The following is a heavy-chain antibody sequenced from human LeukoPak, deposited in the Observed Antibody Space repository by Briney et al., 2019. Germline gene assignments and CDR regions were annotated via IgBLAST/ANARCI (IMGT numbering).Heavy chain of an antibody. J-gene: IGHJ3*02. Sequence: GGSLRLSCAASGFTFSSYSMNWVRQAPGKGLEWVSSISSSSSYIYYADSVKGRFTISRDNSKNTLYLQMNSLRAEDTAVYYCARVNEQWHDAFDIWGQGTMVTVSS. CDR2: ISSSSSYI. V-gene: IGHV3-21*01. CDR3: ARVNEQWHDAFDI. CDR1: GFTFSSYS. D-gene: IGHD6-19*01.